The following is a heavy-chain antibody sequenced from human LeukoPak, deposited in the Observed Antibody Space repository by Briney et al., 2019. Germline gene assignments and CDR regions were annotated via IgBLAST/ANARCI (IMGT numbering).Heavy chain of an antibody. CDR1: GGSISSGSYY. D-gene: IGHD3-10*01. J-gene: IGHJ4*02. CDR3: ARGTYYYGSGRQYYFDY. CDR2: IYHSGST. V-gene: IGHV4-39*07. Sequence: SETLSLTCTVSGGSISSGSYYWGWIRQPPGKGLEWIGCIYHSGSTYYNPSLKSRVTISVDRSKNQFSLKLSSVTAADTAVYYCARGTYYYGSGRQYYFDYWGQGTLVTVSS.